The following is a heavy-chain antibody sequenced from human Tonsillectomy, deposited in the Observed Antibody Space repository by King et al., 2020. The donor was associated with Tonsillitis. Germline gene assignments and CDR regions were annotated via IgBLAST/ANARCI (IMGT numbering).Heavy chain of an antibody. CDR3: ARDAGVYGMDV. Sequence: QLQESGSGLVKPSQTLSLTCAVSGGSISSGGYSWSWIRQPPGKGLEWIGYIYHRESPYYNPSLKSRVTISIDMSNNHLSLNLSSVTAADTAVYYCARDAGVYGMDVCGQGPTVTVSS. D-gene: IGHD2-8*01. CDR1: GGSISSGGYS. CDR2: IYHRESP. J-gene: IGHJ6*02. V-gene: IGHV4-30-2*01.